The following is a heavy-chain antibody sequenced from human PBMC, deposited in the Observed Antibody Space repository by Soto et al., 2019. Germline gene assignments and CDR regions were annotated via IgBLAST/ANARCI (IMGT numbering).Heavy chain of an antibody. CDR3: ARAGKDGASD. Sequence: QVQLVQSGGEVKKPGASVKISCKASSYTFTNYAITWVRQTPGQGLEWVGWFSDYNGHTNYAQKLQGRVTMTTDTSTSTAYMELRSLRSDDTAVYYCARAGKDGASDWGQGTPVTVSS. V-gene: IGHV1-18*01. CDR2: FSDYNGHT. J-gene: IGHJ4*02. CDR1: SYTFTNYA. D-gene: IGHD4-17*01.